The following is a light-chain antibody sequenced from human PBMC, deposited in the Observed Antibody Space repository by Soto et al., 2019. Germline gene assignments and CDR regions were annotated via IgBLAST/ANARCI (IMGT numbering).Light chain of an antibody. J-gene: IGKJ2*01. CDR1: QSISSY. CDR3: QQSYSTLHT. Sequence: DIQMTQSPSSLSASVGDRVTITCRASQSISSYLNWYQQKPGKAPKLLIYAESSLQSGVPSRFSGSGSWTDFTLTISSLQPEDFATYYCQQSYSTLHTFGQGTKLEIK. CDR2: AES. V-gene: IGKV1-39*01.